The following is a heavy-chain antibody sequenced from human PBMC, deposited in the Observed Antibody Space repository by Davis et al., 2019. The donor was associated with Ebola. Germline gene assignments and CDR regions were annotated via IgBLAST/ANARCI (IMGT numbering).Heavy chain of an antibody. V-gene: IGHV1-46*01. CDR1: GYTFTSYY. J-gene: IGHJ6*04. Sequence: ASVKVSCKASGYTFTSYYMHWVRQAPGQGLEWMGIINPSGGSTTHAHKFEGRVTMTRDMSTTTAYMELSSLRSEDTAVYYCARETGDGGGMDVWGKGTTVTVSS. CDR3: ARETGDGGGMDV. CDR2: INPSGGST. D-gene: IGHD7-27*01.